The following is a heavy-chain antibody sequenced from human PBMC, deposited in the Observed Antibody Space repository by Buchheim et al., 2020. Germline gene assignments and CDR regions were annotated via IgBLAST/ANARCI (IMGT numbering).Heavy chain of an antibody. J-gene: IGHJ4*02. CDR2: IVGTGVRT. D-gene: IGHD3-3*01. V-gene: IGHV3-23*01. Sequence: ALVLASGGVLVQPGGPLTLSCAASGFIFRDYAKSWVRQAAGVGLELVPGIVGTGVRTYYAHFVRGRFIISGDNSNNIVFQQMGNLRAEDTALYDGARSPFYDCWTGYYDSWGQGTL. CDR1: GFIFRDYA. CDR3: ARSPFYDCWTGYYDS.